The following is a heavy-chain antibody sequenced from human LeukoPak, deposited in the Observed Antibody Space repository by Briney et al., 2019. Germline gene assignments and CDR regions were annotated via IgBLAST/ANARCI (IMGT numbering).Heavy chain of an antibody. J-gene: IGHJ4*02. V-gene: IGHV3-20*04. D-gene: IGHD3-22*01. CDR3: ARDDDSSGYYQRTTRGAFDY. Sequence: GGSLRLSCAASGFTFDDYGMSWVRQAPGKGLEWVSGINWNGGSTGYADSVKGRFTISRDNAKNSLYLQMNSLRAEDTALYYCARDDDSSGYYQRTTRGAFDYWGQGTLVTVSS. CDR1: GFTFDDYG. CDR2: INWNGGST.